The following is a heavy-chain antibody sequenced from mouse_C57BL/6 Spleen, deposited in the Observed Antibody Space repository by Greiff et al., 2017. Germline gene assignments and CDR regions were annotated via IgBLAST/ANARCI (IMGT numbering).Heavy chain of an antibody. CDR2: INPSTGGT. Sequence: VQLQQSGPELVKPGASVKISCKASGYSFTGYYMNWVKQSPEKSLEWIGEINPSTGGTTYNQKFKAKATLTVDKSSSTAYMQLNSLTSEDSAVYYCANYNGSSFYWYFDVWGTGTTVTVSS. J-gene: IGHJ1*03. D-gene: IGHD1-1*01. CDR1: GYSFTGYY. V-gene: IGHV1-42*01. CDR3: ANYNGSSFYWYFDV.